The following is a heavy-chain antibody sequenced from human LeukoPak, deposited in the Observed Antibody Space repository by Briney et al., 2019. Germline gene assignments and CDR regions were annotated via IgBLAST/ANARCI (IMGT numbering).Heavy chain of an antibody. CDR2: MNPNSGNT. CDR1: GYTFTSYD. J-gene: IGHJ5*02. D-gene: IGHD3-10*01. V-gene: IGHV1-8*01. Sequence: ASVKVSCKASGYTFTSYDINWVRLATGQGLEWMGWMNPNSGNTGYAQKFQGRVTMTRSTSISTAYMELSSLRSEDTAVYYCARDSLLWFGELLVARWFHPWGQGTLVTVSS. CDR3: ARDSLLWFGELLVARWFHP.